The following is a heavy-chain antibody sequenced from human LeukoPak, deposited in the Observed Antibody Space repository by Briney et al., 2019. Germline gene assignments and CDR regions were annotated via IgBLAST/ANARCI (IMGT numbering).Heavy chain of an antibody. CDR2: IRYDGSNK. CDR3: AKSLGSVENAFDI. CDR1: GFTFSSYG. D-gene: IGHD5-24*01. V-gene: IGHV3-30*02. Sequence: GGSLRLSCAASGFTFSSYGMHWVRQAPGKGLEWVAFIRYDGSNKYYADSVKARFTISRDNSKNTLYLQMSSLRAEDTAVYYCAKSLGSVENAFDIWGQGTMVTVSS. J-gene: IGHJ3*02.